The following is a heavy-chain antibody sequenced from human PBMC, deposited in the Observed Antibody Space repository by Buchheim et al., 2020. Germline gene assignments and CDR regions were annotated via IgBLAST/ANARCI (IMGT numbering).Heavy chain of an antibody. V-gene: IGHV4-39*01. CDR1: GGSISSRSYY. Sequence: QLQLQESGPGLVKPSETLSLTCTVSGGSISSRSYYWGWIRQPPGKGLECIGSIFFSGSTYYNPSLKTRVTISVDTSKNQFSLTINSVTAADTAVYYCARRPYSYNWFDPWGQGTL. CDR2: IFFSGST. J-gene: IGHJ5*02. CDR3: ARRPYSYNWFDP. D-gene: IGHD2-15*01.